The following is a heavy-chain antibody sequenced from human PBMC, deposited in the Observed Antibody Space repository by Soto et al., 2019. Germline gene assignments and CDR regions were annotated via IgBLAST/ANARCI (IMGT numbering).Heavy chain of an antibody. CDR1: GFTFSNAW. D-gene: IGHD2-21*02. CDR2: IKSKTDGGTT. V-gene: IGHV3-15*07. CDR3: TKPRAYCGGDCYTKTPYFDY. Sequence: GGSLRLSCAASGFTFSNAWMNWVRQAPGKGLEWVGRIKSKTDGGTTDYAAPVKGRFTISRDDSKNTLYLQMNSLKTEDTAVYYCTKPRAYCGGDCYTKTPYFDYWGQGTLVTVSS. J-gene: IGHJ4*02.